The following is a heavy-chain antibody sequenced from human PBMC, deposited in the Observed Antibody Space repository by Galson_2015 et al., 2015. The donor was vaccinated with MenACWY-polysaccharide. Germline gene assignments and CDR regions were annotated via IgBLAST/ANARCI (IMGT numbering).Heavy chain of an antibody. CDR3: ARSPGGYSSGGQIDS. V-gene: IGHV4-59*01. J-gene: IGHJ4*02. Sequence: SETLSLTCSVSGGSLTAYYWAWIRQPPGKGLEWIGCIYYSGSTKYSPSLNSRVTISVDTSNNQFSLKLSSVTAADTAVYCCARSPGGYSSGGQIDSWGQGSLVTVSS. CDR1: GGSLTAYY. CDR2: IYYSGST. D-gene: IGHD5-18*01.